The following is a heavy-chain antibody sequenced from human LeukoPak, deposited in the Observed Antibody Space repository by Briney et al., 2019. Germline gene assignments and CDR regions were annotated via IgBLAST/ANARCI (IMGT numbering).Heavy chain of an antibody. CDR1: SGSFSGHY. D-gene: IGHD6-13*01. V-gene: IGHV4-59*08. J-gene: IGHJ4*02. CDR3: ARHARNSWHSDY. Sequence: SETLSLTCTVSSGSFSGHYWSWMRQPPGKAPEWIGYVYYTGSSSYNPSLKGRVTISVDTSMNQFSLKLFSVTAADTAVYYCARHARNSWHSDYWGQGAVVTVSS. CDR2: VYYTGSS.